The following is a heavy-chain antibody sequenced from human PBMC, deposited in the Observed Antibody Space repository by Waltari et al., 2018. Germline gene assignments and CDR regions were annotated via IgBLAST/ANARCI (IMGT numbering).Heavy chain of an antibody. V-gene: IGHV3-7*01. Sequence: EVQLVESGGALVQPGGSLRLSCAASGFTFSNFWMTWVRQAPGRGRERGANIKQDGGERYYADAVKGRFTISRDNTRNSVFLQMNSLRAEDTAVFYCVRRHCSSTACFVTSFDYWGQGTLVTVSS. CDR1: GFTFSNFW. CDR3: VRRHCSSTACFVTSFDY. CDR2: IKQDGGER. D-gene: IGHD2-2*01. J-gene: IGHJ4*02.